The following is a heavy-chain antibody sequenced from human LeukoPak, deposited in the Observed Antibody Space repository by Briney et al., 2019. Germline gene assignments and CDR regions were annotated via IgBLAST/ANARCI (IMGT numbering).Heavy chain of an antibody. CDR3: AKYGISGWVIDY. CDR1: GGSIGSNY. J-gene: IGHJ4*02. Sequence: SETLSLTCTVSGGSIGSNYWTWIRQPPGKGLEYIGYIYYTGGTNYNPSLRSRVTMSVDTSKNQFSLKLSSVTAADTAVYFCAKYGISGWVIDYWGQGTLVTVSS. V-gene: IGHV4-59*08. D-gene: IGHD6-19*01. CDR2: IYYTGGT.